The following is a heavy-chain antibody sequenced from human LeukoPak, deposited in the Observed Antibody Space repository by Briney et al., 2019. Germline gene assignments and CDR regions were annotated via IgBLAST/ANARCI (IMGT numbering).Heavy chain of an antibody. CDR3: ARVHYDILTGCPDY. D-gene: IGHD3-9*01. J-gene: IGHJ4*02. CDR1: GYTFTGYY. Sequence: ASVKVSCKASGYTFTGYYMHWVRQAPGQGLEGMGWINPNSGGTNYAQKFQGRVTTTRDTSISTAYMELSRLRSDDTAVYYCARVHYDILTGCPDYWRQGTLVTVSS. CDR2: INPNSGGT. V-gene: IGHV1-2*02.